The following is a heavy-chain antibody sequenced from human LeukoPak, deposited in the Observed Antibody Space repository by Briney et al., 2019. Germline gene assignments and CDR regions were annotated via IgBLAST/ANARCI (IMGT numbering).Heavy chain of an antibody. CDR1: GFSITDHY. Sequence: GGSLRLSCAASGFSITDHYMDWVRQAPGKGLEWVGRTRNKPNGYTTDYGTSVKGRFTVSRDDSENSLYLQMNSLKTEDTAVYYCTRVRHGDYSDYWGQGTLVTVSS. CDR3: TRVRHGDYSDY. V-gene: IGHV3-72*01. J-gene: IGHJ4*02. CDR2: TRNKPNGYTT. D-gene: IGHD4-17*01.